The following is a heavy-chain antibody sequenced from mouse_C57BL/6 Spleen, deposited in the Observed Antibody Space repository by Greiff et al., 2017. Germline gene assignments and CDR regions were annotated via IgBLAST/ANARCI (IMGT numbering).Heavy chain of an antibody. CDR3: ASITTVVAH. V-gene: IGHV1-81*01. J-gene: IGHJ3*01. D-gene: IGHD1-1*01. CDR2: IYPRSGNT. Sequence: QVQLQQSGAELARPGASVKLSCKASGYTFTSYGISWVKQRTGQGLEWIGEIYPRSGNTYYNEKFKGKATLTADKSSSTAYMELRSLTSEDSAVYFCASITTVVAHWGQGTLVTVSA. CDR1: GYTFTSYG.